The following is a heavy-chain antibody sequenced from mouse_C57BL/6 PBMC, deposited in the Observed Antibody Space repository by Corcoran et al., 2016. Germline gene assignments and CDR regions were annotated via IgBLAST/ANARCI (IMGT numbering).Heavy chain of an antibody. Sequence: QIQLVQSGPELKKPGETVKISCKASGYTFTTYGMSWVKQAPGKGLKWMGWINTYSGVPTYADDFKGRFAFSLETSASTAYLQINNLKNEDMATYFCTRRQYYGSSSYAMDYWGQGTSVTVSS. CDR3: TRRQYYGSSSYAMDY. CDR2: INTYSGVP. J-gene: IGHJ4*01. CDR1: GYTFTTYG. D-gene: IGHD1-1*01. V-gene: IGHV9-3*01.